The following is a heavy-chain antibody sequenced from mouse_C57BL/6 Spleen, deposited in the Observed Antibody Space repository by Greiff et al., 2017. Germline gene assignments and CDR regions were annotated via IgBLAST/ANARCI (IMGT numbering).Heavy chain of an antibody. J-gene: IGHJ3*01. Sequence: VQLQQSGPELVKPGASVKLSCKASGYTFTSYDINWVKQRPGQGLEWIGWIYPRDGSNKYNEKFKGKATLTVDTSSSTAYMELHSLTSEDSAVYFCARSWAAQATWFAYWGQGTLVTVSA. CDR3: ARSWAAQATWFAY. CDR2: IYPRDGSN. D-gene: IGHD3-2*02. V-gene: IGHV1-85*01. CDR1: GYTFTSYD.